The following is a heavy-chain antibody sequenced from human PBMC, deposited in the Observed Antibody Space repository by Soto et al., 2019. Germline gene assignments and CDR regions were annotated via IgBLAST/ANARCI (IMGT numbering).Heavy chain of an antibody. CDR2: ISGSGGST. CDR1: GFTFSSYA. CDR3: ASRDYYYYYGMDV. Sequence: GGSLRLSCAASGFTFSSYAMSWVRQAPGKGLEWVSAISGSGGSTYYADSVKGRFTISRDNSKNTLYLQMNSLRAEDTAVYYCASRDYYYYYGMDVWGQGTTVTVPS. V-gene: IGHV3-23*01. J-gene: IGHJ6*02.